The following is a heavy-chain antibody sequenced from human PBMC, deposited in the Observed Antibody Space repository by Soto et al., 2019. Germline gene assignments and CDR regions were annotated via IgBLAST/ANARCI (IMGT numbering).Heavy chain of an antibody. J-gene: IGHJ4*02. CDR2: LSGDGSST. CDR1: GGNFRDFW. CDR3: AKHPLRATIFDY. Sequence: GGLIRLPCAVFGGNFRDFWMHWVRQAPGKGLGWVSALSGDGSSTSYADSVKGRFTISRDNSKNTLYLQLNSLRAEDTAVYCCAKHPLRATIFDYCGQRILGTVPS. V-gene: IGHV3-74*01.